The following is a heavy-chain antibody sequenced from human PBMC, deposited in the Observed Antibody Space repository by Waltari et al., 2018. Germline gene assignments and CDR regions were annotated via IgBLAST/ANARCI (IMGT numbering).Heavy chain of an antibody. Sequence: QVQLQQWGAGLLKPSETLSLTCAVYGGSFSGYYWSWIRQPPGKGLEWIGEINHSGSTNYHPSLKSRVTISVDTSKNQFSLKLSSVTAADTAVYYCASGRPYGGNSEFLWGQGTLVTVSS. CDR1: GGSFSGYY. CDR3: ASGRPYGGNSEFL. J-gene: IGHJ4*02. V-gene: IGHV4-34*01. D-gene: IGHD4-17*01. CDR2: INHSGST.